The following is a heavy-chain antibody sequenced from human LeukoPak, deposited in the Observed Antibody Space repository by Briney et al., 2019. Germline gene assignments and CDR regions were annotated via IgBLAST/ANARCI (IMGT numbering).Heavy chain of an antibody. CDR3: AKVLLWFGELPYYFDY. J-gene: IGHJ4*02. V-gene: IGHV3-23*01. CDR2: ISGSGGST. Sequence: RGSLRLSCAASGFTFSSYAMSWGRHAPGEGLEWVSAISGSGGSTYYADSVKGRFTISRDNSKNTLYLQMNGLRAEDTAVYYCAKVLLWFGELPYYFDYWGQGTLVTVSS. D-gene: IGHD3-10*01. CDR1: GFTFSSYA.